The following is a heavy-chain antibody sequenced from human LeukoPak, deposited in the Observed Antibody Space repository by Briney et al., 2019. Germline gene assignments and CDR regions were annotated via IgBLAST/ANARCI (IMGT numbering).Heavy chain of an antibody. D-gene: IGHD3-10*01. Sequence: ASVKVSCKASGYTFTSYGISWVRHAPGQGLEWMGWISAYNGNTNYAQKLQGRVTMTTDTSTSTAYMELRSLRSDDTAVYYCARVPRTLWFGDLNDNWFDPWGQGTLVTVSS. CDR1: GYTFTSYG. J-gene: IGHJ5*02. V-gene: IGHV1-18*01. CDR3: ARVPRTLWFGDLNDNWFDP. CDR2: ISAYNGNT.